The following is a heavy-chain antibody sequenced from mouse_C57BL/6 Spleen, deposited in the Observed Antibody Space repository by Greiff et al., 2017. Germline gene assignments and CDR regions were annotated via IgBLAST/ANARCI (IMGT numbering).Heavy chain of an antibody. V-gene: IGHV1-42*01. Sequence: EVQLQQSGPELVKPGASVKISCKASGYSFTGYYMNWVKQSPEKSLEWIGEINPSTGGTTYNQKFKAKATLTVDKSSSTAYMQLKSLTSEDSAVYYCARWPYYSNYPGYFDVWGTGTTVTVSS. J-gene: IGHJ1*03. D-gene: IGHD2-5*01. CDR3: ARWPYYSNYPGYFDV. CDR2: INPSTGGT. CDR1: GYSFTGYY.